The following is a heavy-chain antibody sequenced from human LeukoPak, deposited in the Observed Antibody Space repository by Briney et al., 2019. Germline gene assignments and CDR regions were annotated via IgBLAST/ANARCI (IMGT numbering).Heavy chain of an antibody. CDR3: ASWGSVAGQRALDY. CDR2: LIQDGREK. CDR1: GFTFSRYW. J-gene: IGHJ4*02. D-gene: IGHD6-19*01. V-gene: IGHV3-7*03. Sequence: GGSLRLSCVASGFTFSRYWMTWVRQAPGKGLEWVATLIQDGREKHYVDSVKGRFTISRDYAKNSVYLEMNSLRAEDTAVYYCASWGSVAGQRALDYWGQGTLVTVSS.